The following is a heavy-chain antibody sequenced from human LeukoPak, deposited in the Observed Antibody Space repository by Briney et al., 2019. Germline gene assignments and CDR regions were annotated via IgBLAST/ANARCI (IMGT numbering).Heavy chain of an antibody. Sequence: SETLSLTCTVSGGSISSSSYYWGWIRQPPGKGLEWIGSIYYSGRTYYNPSLKSRVTISVDTSKNQFSLKLSSVTAADTAVYYCARVVPAAISSTYYFDYWGQGTLVTVSS. V-gene: IGHV4-39*01. CDR3: ARVVPAAISSTYYFDY. D-gene: IGHD2-2*01. J-gene: IGHJ4*02. CDR2: IYYSGRT. CDR1: GGSISSSSYY.